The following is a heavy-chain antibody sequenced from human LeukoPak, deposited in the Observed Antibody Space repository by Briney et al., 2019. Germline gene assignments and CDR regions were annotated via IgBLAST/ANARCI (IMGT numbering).Heavy chain of an antibody. CDR3: ARLRFGEYTLALYYFDY. J-gene: IGHJ4*02. V-gene: IGHV1-18*04. CDR2: ISAYNGNT. Sequence: GASVKVSCKASGYTFTGYYMHWVRQAPGQGLEWMGWISAYNGNTNYAQKLQGRVTMTTDTSTSTAYMELRSLRSDDTAVYYCARLRFGEYTLALYYFDYWGQGTLVTVSS. D-gene: IGHD3-10*01. CDR1: GYTFTGYY.